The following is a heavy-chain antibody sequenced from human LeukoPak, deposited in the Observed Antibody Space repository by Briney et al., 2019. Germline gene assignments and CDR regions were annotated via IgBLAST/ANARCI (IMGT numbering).Heavy chain of an antibody. Sequence: PRRSLRLSCAASGFTSSSYAMSWVRQAPGNGLEWVSGNSGSGYTHYADSVKGRFTISRDTSKNTLYLQMNSLRAEDAAVYYCAKEVTVVRGINYWGQGTLVTVSS. CDR2: NSGSGYT. D-gene: IGHD3-10*01. CDR3: AKEVTVVRGINY. V-gene: IGHV3-23*01. J-gene: IGHJ4*02. CDR1: GFTSSSYA.